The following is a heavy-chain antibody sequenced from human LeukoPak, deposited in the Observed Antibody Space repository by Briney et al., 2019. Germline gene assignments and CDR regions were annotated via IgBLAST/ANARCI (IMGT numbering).Heavy chain of an antibody. CDR3: ARDRQRATTPTEFDY. V-gene: IGHV1-69*13. D-gene: IGHD1-26*01. J-gene: IGHJ4*02. CDR2: IIPIFGTA. CDR1: GGTFSSYA. Sequence: ASLKVSCKASGGTFSSYAISWVRQAPGQGLEWMGGIIPIFGTANYAQKFQGRVTITADESTSTAYMELSSLRSEDTAVYYCARDRQRATTPTEFDYWGQGTLVTVSS.